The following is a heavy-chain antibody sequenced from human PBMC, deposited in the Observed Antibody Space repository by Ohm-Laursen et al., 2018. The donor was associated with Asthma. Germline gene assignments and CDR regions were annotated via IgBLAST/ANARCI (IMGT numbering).Heavy chain of an antibody. CDR1: GGSISNRNYY. J-gene: IGHJ2*01. Sequence: TLSLTCSLSGGSISNRNYYWNWIRQHPGKGLEWIGYIFYSGSTYYNPSLGSRISISVDTSTMQFSLKLSSVTAADTAIYYCARGNDFGDRNYWYFDLWGRGTLVTVSS. CDR2: IFYSGST. D-gene: IGHD4-17*01. CDR3: ARGNDFGDRNYWYFDL. V-gene: IGHV4-31*03.